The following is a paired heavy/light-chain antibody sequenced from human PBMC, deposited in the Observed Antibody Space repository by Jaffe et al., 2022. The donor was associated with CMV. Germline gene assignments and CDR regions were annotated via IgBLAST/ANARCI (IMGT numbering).Light chain of an antibody. V-gene: IGLV1-47*01. Sequence: QSVLTQSPSASGTPGQMVTISCSGSSSNIGSNFVYWLQQFPGMAPQLLIYKTGQRPSGVSGRFSGSKSGTSASLAISGLQPDDEADYYCASWDDSLSGWVFGGGTKLTVL. CDR2: KTG. CDR1: SSNIGSNF. CDR3: ASWDDSLSGWV. J-gene: IGLJ3*02.
Heavy chain of an antibody. V-gene: IGHV1-18*01. CDR2: ITVYNGNT. CDR1: GYSFSDYA. J-gene: IGHJ6*02. Sequence: QIQLVQSGNEVRKPGASVTVSCQASGYSFSDYAISWVRQAPGQGLEWMGRITVYNGNTNYAQKFQGRVTMTTDTSTSTAYMELGRLTSEDTGTYYCARDRSRSEDPRPFHYDVVTGSRSVGRKYDQDRLKVWGQGTTVIVSS. CDR3: ARDRSRSEDPRPFHYDVVTGSRSVGRKYDQDRLKV. D-gene: IGHD3-9*01.